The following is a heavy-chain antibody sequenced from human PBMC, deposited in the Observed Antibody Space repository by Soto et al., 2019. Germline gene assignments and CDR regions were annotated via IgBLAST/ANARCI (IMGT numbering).Heavy chain of an antibody. CDR2: IYYSGST. Sequence: PSETLSLTCTVSGGSISSYYWSWIRQPPGKGLEWIGYIYYSGSTNYNPSLKSRVTISVDTSKNQFSLKLSSVTAADTAVYYCARFGTAMLRWFDPWGQGTLVTVSS. J-gene: IGHJ5*02. D-gene: IGHD2-2*01. CDR1: GGSISSYY. CDR3: ARFGTAMLRWFDP. V-gene: IGHV4-59*01.